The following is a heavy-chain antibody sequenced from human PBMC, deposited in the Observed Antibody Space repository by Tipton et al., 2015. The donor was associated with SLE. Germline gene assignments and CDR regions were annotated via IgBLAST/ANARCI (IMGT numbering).Heavy chain of an antibody. CDR2: IYHSGST. CDR1: GYSISSGYY. V-gene: IGHV4-38-2*02. CDR3: ASQEYGGYVGY. Sequence: LSLTCTVSGYSISSGYYWGWIRQPPGKGLEWIGSIYHSGSTYYNPSLKSRVTISVDTSKNQFSLKLSSVTAADTAVYYCASQEYGGYVGYWGQGTLVTVSS. J-gene: IGHJ4*02. D-gene: IGHD5-12*01.